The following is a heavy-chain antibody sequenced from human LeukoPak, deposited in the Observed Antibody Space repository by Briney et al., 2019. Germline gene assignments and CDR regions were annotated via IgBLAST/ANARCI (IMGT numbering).Heavy chain of an antibody. CDR2: IKQDGSEK. Sequence: GGSLRLSCAASGFTFSSYWMSWVRQAPGKGLEWVANIKQDGSEKYYVDSVKGRFTISRDNDKNSLYLQMNSLSAEDTAVYYCARDARIAVPSYYYYGMDVWGQGTTVTVSS. CDR1: GFTFSSYW. V-gene: IGHV3-7*01. D-gene: IGHD6-19*01. J-gene: IGHJ6*02. CDR3: ARDARIAVPSYYYYGMDV.